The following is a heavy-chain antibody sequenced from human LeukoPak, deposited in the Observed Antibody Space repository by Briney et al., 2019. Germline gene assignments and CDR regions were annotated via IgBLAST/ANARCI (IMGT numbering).Heavy chain of an antibody. D-gene: IGHD5-18*01. J-gene: IGHJ4*02. V-gene: IGHV3-30*18. Sequence: GGSLRLSCAASGFTFSSYGMHWVRQAPGKGLEWVAVISYDGSNKYYADSVKGRFTISRDNSKNTLYLQMNSLRAEDTAVYYCAKDRGYSYDLDYWGQGTLVTVSS. CDR1: GFTFSSYG. CDR2: ISYDGSNK. CDR3: AKDRGYSYDLDY.